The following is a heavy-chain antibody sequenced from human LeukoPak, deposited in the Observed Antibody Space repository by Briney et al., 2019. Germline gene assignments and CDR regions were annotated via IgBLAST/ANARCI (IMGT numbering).Heavy chain of an antibody. J-gene: IGHJ5*02. Sequence: ASVKVSCKASGYTFTSYGLSWVRQAPGQGLEWMGWISTYNDNTHYAQKFQGRVTMTTDTSTSTAYMELRSLRSDDTAVYYCARDYYDILTGYHISFDPWGQGTLVTVSS. CDR1: GYTFTSYG. CDR3: ARDYYDILTGYHISFDP. CDR2: ISTYNDNT. V-gene: IGHV1-18*01. D-gene: IGHD3-9*01.